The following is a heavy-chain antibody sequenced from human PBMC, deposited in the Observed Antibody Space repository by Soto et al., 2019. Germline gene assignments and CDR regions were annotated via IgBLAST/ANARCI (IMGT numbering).Heavy chain of an antibody. D-gene: IGHD3-22*01. CDR1: GGSISSSNW. Sequence: PLETLPLTCAVSGGSISSSNWWSWVRQTPGKGLEWIGEIYHSGSTNYNPSLKSRVTISVDKSKNQFSLKLSSVTAADTAVYYCARDFYYDSSGPAYSYYYYGMDVWGQGTTVTVSS. V-gene: IGHV4-4*02. CDR3: ARDFYYDSSGPAYSYYYYGMDV. CDR2: IYHSGST. J-gene: IGHJ6*02.